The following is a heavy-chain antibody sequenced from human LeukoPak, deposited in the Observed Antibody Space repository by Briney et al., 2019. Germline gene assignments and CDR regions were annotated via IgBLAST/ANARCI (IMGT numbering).Heavy chain of an antibody. Sequence: GGSLRLSCAASGFTFSDYGMHWVRQAPGKGLEWVAFTRRDGSNEYYPDSVKGRFTISRDNSRNTLYLQMNSLRAEDTAVYYCVKGGSSSHNWFDPWGQGTLVTVSS. CDR3: VKGGSSSHNWFDP. D-gene: IGHD6-13*01. J-gene: IGHJ5*02. V-gene: IGHV3-30*02. CDR1: GFTFSDYG. CDR2: TRRDGSNE.